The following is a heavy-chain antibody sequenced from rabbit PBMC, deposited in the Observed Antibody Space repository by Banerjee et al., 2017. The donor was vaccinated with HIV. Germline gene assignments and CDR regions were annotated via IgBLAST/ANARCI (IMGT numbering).Heavy chain of an antibody. D-gene: IGHD4-1*01. Sequence: QEHLEESGGDLVKPEGSLTLTCTASGFSFNNKYVMCWVRQAPGKGLEWIAYIYPDYGSTDYASWVNGRFTISLDNAQNTVFLQMTSLTAADTATYFCARDLAGVIGWNFDLWGPGTLVTVS. V-gene: IGHV1S45*01. CDR1: GFSFNNKYV. CDR2: IYPDYGST. CDR3: ARDLAGVIGWNFDL. J-gene: IGHJ4*01.